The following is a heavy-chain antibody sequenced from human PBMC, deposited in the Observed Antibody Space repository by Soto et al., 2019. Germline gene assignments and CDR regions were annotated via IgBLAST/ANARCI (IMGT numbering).Heavy chain of an antibody. Sequence: GASVKVSCKASGGTFSSYAISWVRQAPGQGLEWMGGIIPIFGTANYAQKFQGRVTITADESTSTAYMELSSLRSEDTAVYYCARGELSTYDILTGPYYYYGMDVWGQGTTVTVSS. CDR1: GGTFSSYA. J-gene: IGHJ6*02. D-gene: IGHD3-9*01. CDR3: ARGELSTYDILTGPYYYYGMDV. CDR2: IIPIFGTA. V-gene: IGHV1-69*13.